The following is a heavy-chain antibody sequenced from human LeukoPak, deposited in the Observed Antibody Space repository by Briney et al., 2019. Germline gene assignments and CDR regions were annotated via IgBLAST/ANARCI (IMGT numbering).Heavy chain of an antibody. CDR1: GYSFTRYW. J-gene: IGHJ5*02. Sequence: GESLKISCKGSGYSFTRYWIGWVRQMPGKGLELMGVIYPGDSDIRYSPSFQGQVTISADKSITTAYLQWSSLKASDSVMYYCARLPYCGGDCYPNWFDRWGQGTLVTVSS. V-gene: IGHV5-51*01. CDR3: ARLPYCGGDCYPNWFDR. CDR2: IYPGDSDI. D-gene: IGHD2-21*02.